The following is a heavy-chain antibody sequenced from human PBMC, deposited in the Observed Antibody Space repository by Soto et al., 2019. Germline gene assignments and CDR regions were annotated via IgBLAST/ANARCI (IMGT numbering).Heavy chain of an antibody. D-gene: IGHD6-6*01. Sequence: SETLSLTCAVYGGSFSGYYWSWIRQPPGKGLEWIGEINHSGSTNYNPSLKSRVTISVDTSKNQFSLKLSSVTAADTAVYYCARARFIAARFFDYWGQGTLVTVSS. CDR1: GGSFSGYY. CDR2: INHSGST. V-gene: IGHV4-34*01. CDR3: ARARFIAARFFDY. J-gene: IGHJ4*02.